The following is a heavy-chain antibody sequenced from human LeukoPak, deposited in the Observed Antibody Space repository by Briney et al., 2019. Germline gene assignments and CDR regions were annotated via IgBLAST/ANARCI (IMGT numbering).Heavy chain of an antibody. J-gene: IGHJ4*02. V-gene: IGHV6-1*01. CDR2: TYYKNKWYN. CDR1: GYSVSSNSVT. Sequence: QTLSVTCVISGYSVSSNSVTWKWITQSPWRGLEWVGRTYYKNKWYNDYTVPVKNRITIHPHTSKNQFSVHLNAETREDTAVYYCERWRGLYYFEYWGQGTMVSVSS. CDR3: ERWRGLYYFEY. D-gene: IGHD3-3*01.